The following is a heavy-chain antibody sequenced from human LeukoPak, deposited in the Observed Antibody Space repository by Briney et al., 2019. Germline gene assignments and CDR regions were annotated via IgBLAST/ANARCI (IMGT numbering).Heavy chain of an antibody. D-gene: IGHD3-3*01. CDR1: GYTFTSYG. Sequence: ASVTVTCQASGYTFTSYGISWVRQAPGQGLEWMGWISAYNGNTKYAQKLHGRDTMTTDTSPSTGYMELRNLRSDDTAVYYCARGRTIFGVVFDAFDIGGQGTILTVSA. CDR2: ISAYNGNT. CDR3: ARGRTIFGVVFDAFDI. J-gene: IGHJ3*02. V-gene: IGHV1-18*01.